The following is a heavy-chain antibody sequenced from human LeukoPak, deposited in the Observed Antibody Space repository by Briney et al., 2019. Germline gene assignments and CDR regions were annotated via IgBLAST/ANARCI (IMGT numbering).Heavy chain of an antibody. CDR3: ARLYYYDSSDY. J-gene: IGHJ4*02. Sequence: PSETLSLTCTVSGGSISSYYWSWIRQPPGKGLEWIGEINHSGSTNYNPTLKSRVTISVDTSKNQFSLKLSSVTAADTAVYYCARLYYYDSSDYWGQGTLVTVSS. CDR1: GGSISSYY. D-gene: IGHD3-22*01. V-gene: IGHV4-34*01. CDR2: INHSGST.